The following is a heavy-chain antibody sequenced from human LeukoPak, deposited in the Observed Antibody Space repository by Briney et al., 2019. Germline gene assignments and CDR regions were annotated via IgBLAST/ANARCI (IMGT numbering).Heavy chain of an antibody. CDR1: GYTFTGYH. V-gene: IGHV1-2*06. J-gene: IGHJ4*02. CDR3: ARDYCSSTSCLFDY. Sequence: ASVKVSCKASGYTFTGYHIHWVRPAPGQGLEWMGRINPNSGDTNYAQKFQGRVTMTGDTSISTAYMELSRLRSDDTAVYYCARDYCSSTSCLFDYWGQGTLVTVSS. CDR2: INPNSGDT. D-gene: IGHD2-2*01.